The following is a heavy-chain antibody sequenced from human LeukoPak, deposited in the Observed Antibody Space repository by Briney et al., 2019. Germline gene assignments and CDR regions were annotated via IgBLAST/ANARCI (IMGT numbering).Heavy chain of an antibody. D-gene: IGHD3-22*01. J-gene: IGHJ4*02. Sequence: GGSLRLSCAASGFTFSSYEMNWVRQAPGKGLQWVSYISSSGSTIYYADSVKGRFTISRDNAKNSLYLQMNSLRAEDTAVYYCARGAYYYDSSGYRDYWGQGTLVTVSS. V-gene: IGHV3-48*03. CDR1: GFTFSSYE. CDR3: ARGAYYYDSSGYRDY. CDR2: ISSSGSTI.